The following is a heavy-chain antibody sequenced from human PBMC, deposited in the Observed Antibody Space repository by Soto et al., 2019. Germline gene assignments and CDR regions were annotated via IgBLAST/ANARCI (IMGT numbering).Heavy chain of an antibody. CDR1: GFTFSSSG. J-gene: IGHJ3*01. CDR2: ISVRGDYR. V-gene: IGHV3-23*01. Sequence: EGQLLQSGGGLVQPGESLRVSCAASGFTFSSSGMSWVRQAPGKGLEWVSSISVRGDYRYYADSVKGRFTISRDNSKNTLYLQMNSLPAEDTDVYYCANHGGFDVWGQGTMVAVSS. D-gene: IGHD4-17*01. CDR3: ANHGGFDV.